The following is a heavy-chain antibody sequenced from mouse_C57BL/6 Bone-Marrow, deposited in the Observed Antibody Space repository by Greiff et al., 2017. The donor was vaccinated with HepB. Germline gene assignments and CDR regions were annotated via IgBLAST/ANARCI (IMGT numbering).Heavy chain of an antibody. Sequence: EVKLMESGGGLVKPGGSLKLSCAASGFTFSDYGMHWVRQAPEKGLEWVAYISSGSSTIYYADTVKGRFTISRDNAKNTLFLQMTSLRSEDTAMYYCAEGYGSSYSYFDVWGTGTTVTVSS. CDR3: AEGYGSSYSYFDV. D-gene: IGHD1-1*01. V-gene: IGHV5-17*01. CDR1: GFTFSDYG. CDR2: ISSGSSTI. J-gene: IGHJ1*03.